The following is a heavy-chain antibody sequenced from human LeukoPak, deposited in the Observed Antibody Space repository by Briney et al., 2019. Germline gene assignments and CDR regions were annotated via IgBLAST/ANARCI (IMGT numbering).Heavy chain of an antibody. CDR3: AKVYCSSTSCAVDY. Sequence: GGSLRLSCEVSGFTFSSYAMSWVRQAPGKGLEWVSAISGSGGSTYYADSVKGRFTISRDNSKNTLYLQMNSLRAEDTAVYYCAKVYCSSTSCAVDYWGQGTLVTVSS. V-gene: IGHV3-23*01. CDR2: ISGSGGST. CDR1: GFTFSSYA. D-gene: IGHD2-2*01. J-gene: IGHJ4*02.